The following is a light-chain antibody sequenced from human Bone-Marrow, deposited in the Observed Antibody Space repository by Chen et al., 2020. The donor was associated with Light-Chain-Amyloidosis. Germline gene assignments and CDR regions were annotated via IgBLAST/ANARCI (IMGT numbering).Light chain of an antibody. CDR1: NIGSTS. CDR3: QVWDRSSDRPV. Sequence: SYLLTPPPSASVAAGQTVTIACGGNNIGSTSVYWYQPTPGQAPLLVVYDDSDRPSGIPERLSGSNSGNTATLNISRVEAGDEADYYCQVWDRSSDRPVFGGGTKLTVL. J-gene: IGLJ3*02. CDR2: DDS. V-gene: IGLV3-21*02.